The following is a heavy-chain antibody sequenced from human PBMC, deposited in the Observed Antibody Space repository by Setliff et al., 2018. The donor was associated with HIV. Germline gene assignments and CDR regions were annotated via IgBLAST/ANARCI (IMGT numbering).Heavy chain of an antibody. CDR2: ISNDGSNK. CDR3: TPLDY. V-gene: IGHV3-30*01. J-gene: IGHJ4*02. D-gene: IGHD2-15*01. Sequence: PGGSLRLSCAASGFTFSRSAVHWVRQAPGKGLEWVAVISNDGSNKFYADSVKGRFTISRDNSKHTVYLQMNSLRTEDTALYYCTPLDYWGQGTLVTVSS. CDR1: GFTFSRSA.